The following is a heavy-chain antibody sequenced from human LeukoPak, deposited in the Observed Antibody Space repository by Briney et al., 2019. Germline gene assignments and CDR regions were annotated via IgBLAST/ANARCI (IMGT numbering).Heavy chain of an antibody. CDR1: GYIFTNYW. D-gene: IGHD3-10*01. V-gene: IGHV5-51*01. Sequence: GESLKISCRVPGYIFTNYWIGWVRQMPGKGLESMGIIYPADSDTTYSPSFQGQVTISADKSIDTVYLQWSSLKASDPAMYYCTRQSRDGSKTRGYYFDYWGQGTLVTVSS. CDR2: IYPADSDT. J-gene: IGHJ4*02. CDR3: TRQSRDGSKTRGYYFDY.